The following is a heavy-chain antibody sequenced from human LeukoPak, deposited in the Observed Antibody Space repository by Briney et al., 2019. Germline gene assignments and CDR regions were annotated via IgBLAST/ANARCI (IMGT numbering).Heavy chain of an antibody. CDR1: GGSISSSGYY. V-gene: IGHV4-39*01. Sequence: SETLSLTCTVSGGSISSSGYYWGWIRQPPGKGLDWIGIINYRGNTYYNPSLKSRFTISVDTSKNQFSLKLSSVTAADTAVYYCARRDSYSSGYYYFDYWGQGTLVTVSS. CDR2: INYRGNT. CDR3: ARRDSYSSGYYYFDY. D-gene: IGHD3-22*01. J-gene: IGHJ4*02.